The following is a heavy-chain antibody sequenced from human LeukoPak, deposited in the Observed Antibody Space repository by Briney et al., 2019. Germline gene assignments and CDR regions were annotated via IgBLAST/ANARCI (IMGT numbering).Heavy chain of an antibody. V-gene: IGHV4-59*12. D-gene: IGHD6-13*01. CDR2: IYYTGRT. Sequence: SETLSLTCTVSGGSISSYYWNWIRQPPGKGLEWIGYIYYTGRTNYNPSLKSRVTISLDTSKNQFSLKLSSVTAADTAVYYCARGTRAAADPFDYWGQGTLVTVSS. CDR3: ARGTRAAADPFDY. CDR1: GGSISSYY. J-gene: IGHJ4*02.